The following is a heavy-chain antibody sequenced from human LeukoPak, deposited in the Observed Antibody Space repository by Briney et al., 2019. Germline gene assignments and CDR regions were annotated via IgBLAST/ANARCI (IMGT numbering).Heavy chain of an antibody. Sequence: ASVTVSCKASGYIFISYAMHWVRQAPGQRLEWMGRINAGNGNTKYSQKFQGRVTITRDTSASTVYMELSSLRSEDTAVYYCARHRPRHGDTADYWGQGTLVTVSS. CDR3: ARHRPRHGDTADY. CDR2: INAGNGNT. J-gene: IGHJ4*02. V-gene: IGHV1-3*01. D-gene: IGHD5-18*01. CDR1: GYIFISYA.